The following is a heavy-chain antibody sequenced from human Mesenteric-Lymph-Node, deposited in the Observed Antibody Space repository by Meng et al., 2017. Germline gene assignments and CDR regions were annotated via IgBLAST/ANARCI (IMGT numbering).Heavy chain of an antibody. CDR1: GGSISSSSYY. Sequence: SETLSLTCTVSGGSISSSSYYWGWIRQPPGKGLEWIGSIYYSGSTYYNPSLKSRVTISVDTSKNQFYLKLSSVTAADTAVYYCARDRSNSWSLGYWGQGTLVTVSS. D-gene: IGHD6-13*01. J-gene: IGHJ4*01. CDR3: ARDRSNSWSLGY. CDR2: IYYSGST. V-gene: IGHV4-39*07.